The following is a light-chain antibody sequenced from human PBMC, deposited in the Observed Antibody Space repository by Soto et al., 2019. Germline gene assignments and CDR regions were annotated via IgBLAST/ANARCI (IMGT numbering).Light chain of an antibody. CDR3: QQYGSALGVT. J-gene: IGKJ4*01. Sequence: IKITHSSSTLSAPVNDRVTITCRASQSISSWLAWYQQKPGKAPKLLIYDASSLESGVPSRFSGSGSGTEFTLTISSLQPDDFAVYYCQQYGSALGVTFGGGTKVDIK. CDR2: DAS. CDR1: QSISSW. V-gene: IGKV1-5*01.